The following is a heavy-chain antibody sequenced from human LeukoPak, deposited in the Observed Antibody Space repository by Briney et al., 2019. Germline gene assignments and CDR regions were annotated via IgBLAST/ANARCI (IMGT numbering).Heavy chain of an antibody. CDR2: INPNSGAT. Sequence: ASVKVSCKASGYTFTAYYMHWVRQAPGQGLEWMGWINPNSGATNYAQKFQGRVTMTRDTSISTVYMELSSLTSDDTAVYYCAREYWKYEFWGQGTLVTVSS. CDR3: AREYWKYEF. CDR1: GYTFTAYY. D-gene: IGHD1-1*01. V-gene: IGHV1-2*02. J-gene: IGHJ4*02.